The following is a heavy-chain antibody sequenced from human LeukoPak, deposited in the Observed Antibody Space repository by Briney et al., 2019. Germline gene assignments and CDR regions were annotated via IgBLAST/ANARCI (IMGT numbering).Heavy chain of an antibody. CDR2: INPSGGST. D-gene: IGHD2-2*01. J-gene: IGHJ5*02. V-gene: IGHV1-46*01. CDR1: GYTFTSYS. Sequence: ALVKVSCKASGYTFTSYSMHWVRQAPGQGIEWRGIINPSGGSTSYAQKFQGRVTMTRDTSTSTVHMELSSLRSEDTAVYYCARVRGYWSSTSCYAGFDPWGQGTLVTVSS. CDR3: ARVRGYWSSTSCYAGFDP.